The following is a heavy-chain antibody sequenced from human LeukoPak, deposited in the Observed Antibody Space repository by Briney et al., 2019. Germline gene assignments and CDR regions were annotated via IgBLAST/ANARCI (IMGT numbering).Heavy chain of an antibody. CDR3: VSTYYYDSSGLSDAFDI. Sequence: GGSLRLSCAASGFTFDDYTMHWVRQAPGKGLEWVSLISWDGGSTYYADSVKGRFTISRDNSKNSLYLQMNSLRTEDTALYYCVSTYYYDSSGLSDAFDIWGQGTMVTVSS. CDR2: ISWDGGST. J-gene: IGHJ3*02. V-gene: IGHV3-43*01. D-gene: IGHD3-22*01. CDR1: GFTFDDYT.